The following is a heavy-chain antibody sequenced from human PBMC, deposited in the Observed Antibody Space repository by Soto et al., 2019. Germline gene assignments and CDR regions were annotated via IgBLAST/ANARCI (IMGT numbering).Heavy chain of an antibody. CDR3: PRGFGDGYNEKTDY. V-gene: IGHV3-48*03. Sequence: HPGGSLRLSCAASGFTFSSYEMNWVRQAPGKGLEWVSYISSSGSTIYYADSVKGRFTISRDNAKNSLYLQMNSLRAEDTAVYYCPRGFGDGYNEKTDYWGQGTLVSVSS. CDR1: GFTFSSYE. D-gene: IGHD5-12*01. J-gene: IGHJ4*02. CDR2: ISSSGSTI.